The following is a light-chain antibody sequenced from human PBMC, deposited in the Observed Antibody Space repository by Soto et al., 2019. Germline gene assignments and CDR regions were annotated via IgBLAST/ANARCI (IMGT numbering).Light chain of an antibody. J-gene: IGLJ3*02. Sequence: SYELTQPPSLSVAPGQTARLTCGGDNIGIKSVHWYQQKPGQAPVLVVFDDSERPSGIPERFSGSNSGDTATLSISRVEAGDEADYYCQVWDGSTDHVVFGGGTKVTVL. V-gene: IGLV3-21*02. CDR2: DDS. CDR3: QVWDGSTDHVV. CDR1: NIGIKS.